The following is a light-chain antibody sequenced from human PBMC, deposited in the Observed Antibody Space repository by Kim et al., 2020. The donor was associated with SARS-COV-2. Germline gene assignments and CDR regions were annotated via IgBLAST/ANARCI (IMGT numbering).Light chain of an antibody. Sequence: DIQMTQSPSSLSASVGDTVTITCRASQSVSTYLNWYHQKPGRAPNLLIYHASTLESGVPSRFGGGGSGTDFTLTINNLQPEDCATYYCQQTYSTPITFGQGTRLEIK. J-gene: IGKJ5*01. CDR3: QQTYSTPIT. V-gene: IGKV1-39*01. CDR1: QSVSTY. CDR2: HAS.